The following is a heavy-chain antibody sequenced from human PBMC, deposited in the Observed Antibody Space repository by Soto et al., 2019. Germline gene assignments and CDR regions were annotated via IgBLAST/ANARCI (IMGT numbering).Heavy chain of an antibody. CDR2: IHYSGST. CDR3: ASQNYYDSSGYYVVY. D-gene: IGHD3-22*01. CDR1: GGSISSNIYY. Sequence: PSETLSLTCTVSGGSISSNIYYWSWIRQPPGKGLEWIGNIHYSGSTYYDSSLQSRVTISIDTSKNQFSLKLSSVTATDTAVYYSASQNYYDSSGYYVVYWGQGTLVTVSS. V-gene: IGHV4-39*01. J-gene: IGHJ4*02.